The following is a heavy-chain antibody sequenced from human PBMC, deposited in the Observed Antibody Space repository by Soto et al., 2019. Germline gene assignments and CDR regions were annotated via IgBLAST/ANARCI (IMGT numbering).Heavy chain of an antibody. CDR2: MNPNSGTT. CDR3: ARGLRDGYNLMESYLDY. J-gene: IGHJ4*02. Sequence: ASVKVSCKASGYTFTSYDINWVRQATGQGLEWMGWMNPNSGTTGYAQKFQGRVTMAANESTSTAYMELSSLRSEDTAVYYCARGLRDGYNLMESYLDYWGQGTLVTVSS. V-gene: IGHV1-8*01. D-gene: IGHD5-12*01. CDR1: GYTFTSYD.